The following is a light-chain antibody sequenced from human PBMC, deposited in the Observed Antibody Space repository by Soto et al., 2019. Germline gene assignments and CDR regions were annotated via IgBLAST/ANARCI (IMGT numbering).Light chain of an antibody. CDR2: EVS. CDR3: SSYTSSSTRV. J-gene: IGLJ1*01. CDR1: SSDVGAYDF. Sequence: QSVLTQPASVSGSPGQSITISCTGTSSDVGAYDFVSWYQQHPDKAPKLMIYEVSNRPSGVSNRFSGSKSVNTATLTISGLQAEDEADYSCSSYTSSSTRVFRTGTKVTVL. V-gene: IGLV2-14*03.